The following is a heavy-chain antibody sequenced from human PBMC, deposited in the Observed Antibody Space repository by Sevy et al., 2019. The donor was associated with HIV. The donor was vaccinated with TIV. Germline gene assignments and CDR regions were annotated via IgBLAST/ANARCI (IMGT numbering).Heavy chain of an antibody. CDR3: AKATSAKATEDHFDY. D-gene: IGHD5-12*01. J-gene: IGHJ4*02. CDR1: GFTFNSFA. CDR2: VSGSGDRT. V-gene: IGHV3-23*01. Sequence: GESLKISCAASGFTFNSFAISWVRQAPGKGLEWVSGVSGSGDRTYYTDYMKGRLTVARDNSKNTLYLQIDNLRVEDTAVYYCAKATSAKATEDHFDYWGQGTLVTVSS.